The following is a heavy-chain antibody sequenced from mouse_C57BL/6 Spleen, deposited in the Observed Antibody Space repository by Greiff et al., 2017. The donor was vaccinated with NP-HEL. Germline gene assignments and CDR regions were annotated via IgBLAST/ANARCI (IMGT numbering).Heavy chain of an antibody. CDR2: INPSNGGT. V-gene: IGHV1-53*01. CDR3: ARPHYYGSSFYWYLDV. J-gene: IGHJ1*03. CDR1: GYTFTSYW. Sequence: QVQLQQPGTELVKPGASVKLSCKASGYTFTSYWMHWVKQRPGQGLEWIGNINPSNGGTNYNEKFKSKATLTVDKSSSTAYMQLSSLTSEDSAVYYCARPHYYGSSFYWYLDVWGTGTTVTVSS. D-gene: IGHD1-1*01.